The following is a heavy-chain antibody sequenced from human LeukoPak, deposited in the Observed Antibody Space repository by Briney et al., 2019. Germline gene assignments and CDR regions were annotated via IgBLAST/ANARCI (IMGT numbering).Heavy chain of an antibody. D-gene: IGHD5-18*01. J-gene: IGHJ4*02. CDR3: ARSAYNYGYVYFDH. CDR2: IDPNSDNI. CDR1: GYTFTGCF. V-gene: IGHV1-2*02. Sequence: ASVKVSCKASGYTFTGCFIHYVRQAPGQGLEWMGWIDPNSDNIRYSETFKDRVTMTRDASTNTAYMELSWLRSDDTAIYYCARSAYNYGYVYFDHWGQGTLVIVSS.